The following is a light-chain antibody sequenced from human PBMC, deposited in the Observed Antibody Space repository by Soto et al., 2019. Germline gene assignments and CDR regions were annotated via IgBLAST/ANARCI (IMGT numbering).Light chain of an antibody. CDR3: LQDHNYPLT. CDR1: QGIGND. V-gene: IGKV1-6*02. CDR2: AAA. J-gene: IGKJ4*01. Sequence: AIQMAQSPSSLSASVGDRVTITCRASQGIGNDVGWFQQKPGKAPKLLIYAAATLQSGVPSRFSGSRSGTDFTLTISRLQPEDFATYYCLQDHNYPLTFGGGTQVEIK.